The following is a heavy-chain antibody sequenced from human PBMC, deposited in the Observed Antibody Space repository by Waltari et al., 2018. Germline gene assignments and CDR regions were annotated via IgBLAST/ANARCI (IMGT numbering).Heavy chain of an antibody. CDR2: IWDDGSNK. J-gene: IGHJ3*02. D-gene: IGHD1-26*01. V-gene: IGHV3-33*01. CDR1: GFTFSSYG. CDR3: ARDFQIVGAFDAFDI. Sequence: QVQLVESGGGVVQPGRSLRLSCAASGFTFSSYGMHWVRQAPGKGLEWVAVIWDDGSNKYYADSVKGRFTISRDNSKNTLYLQMNSLRAEDTAVYYCARDFQIVGAFDAFDIWGQGTMVTVSS.